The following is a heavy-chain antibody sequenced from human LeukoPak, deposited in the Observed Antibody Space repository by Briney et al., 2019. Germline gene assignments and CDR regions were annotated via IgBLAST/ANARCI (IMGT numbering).Heavy chain of an antibody. CDR2: IYYSGST. CDR1: GGSISSYY. V-gene: IGHV4-59*01. D-gene: IGHD1-14*01. CDR3: ARAGYYYYGMDV. Sequence: SETLSLTCTVSGGSISSYYWSWIRQPPGKGLEWIGYIYYSGSTNYNPSLKSRVTISVDTSKNQFSLKLSSVTAADTAVYYCARAGYYYYGMDVWGQGTTVTASS. J-gene: IGHJ6*02.